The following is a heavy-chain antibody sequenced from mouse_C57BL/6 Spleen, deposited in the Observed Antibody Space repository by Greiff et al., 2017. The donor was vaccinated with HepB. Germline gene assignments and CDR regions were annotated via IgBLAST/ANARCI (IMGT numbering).Heavy chain of an antibody. CDR1: GYAFSSSW. CDR2: IYPGDGDT. D-gene: IGHD1-1*01. V-gene: IGHV1-82*01. Sequence: QVQLQQSGPELVKPGASVKISCKASGYAFSSSWMNWVKQRPGKGLEWIGRIYPGDGDTNYNGKFKGKATVTADKSSSTAYMQLSSLTSEDSAVYFCASRGFGSSSDDWGKGTTLTVSS. J-gene: IGHJ2*01. CDR3: ASRGFGSSSDD.